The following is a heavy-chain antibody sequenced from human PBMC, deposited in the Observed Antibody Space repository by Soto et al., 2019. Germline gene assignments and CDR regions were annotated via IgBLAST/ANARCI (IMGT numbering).Heavy chain of an antibody. V-gene: IGHV4-31*03. CDR1: GGSISSGGYY. D-gene: IGHD3-10*01. J-gene: IGHJ4*02. CDR2: IFYSGST. Sequence: QVQLQESGPGLVKPSQTLSLTCTVSGGSISSGGYYWSWIRQHPGKGLECIGYIFYSGSTYYNPSLKSRVSISEDTSENQFSLKLGSVTAADTAVYYCARYGSGTYYPTTFDYWGQGTLVTVSS. CDR3: ARYGSGTYYPTTFDY.